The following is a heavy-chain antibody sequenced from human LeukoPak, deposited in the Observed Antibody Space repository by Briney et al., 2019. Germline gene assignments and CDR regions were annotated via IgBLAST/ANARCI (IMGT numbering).Heavy chain of an antibody. V-gene: IGHV1-2*02. CDR2: INPNSGGT. CDR3: ARDIVAERNYYYGMDV. D-gene: IGHD5-12*01. CDR1: GYTFTGYY. Sequence: ASVKVSCKASGYTFTGYYMHWVRQAPGQGLEWMGCINPNSGGTYYAQKFQGRVTMTRDTSISTAYMELRTLRSDDTAVYYCARDIVAERNYYYGMDVWGQGTTVTVSS. J-gene: IGHJ6*02.